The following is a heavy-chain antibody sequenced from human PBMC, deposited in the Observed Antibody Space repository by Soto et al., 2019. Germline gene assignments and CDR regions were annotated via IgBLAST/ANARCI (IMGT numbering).Heavy chain of an antibody. Sequence: QVQLVQSGGEVKKTGASVTVSCKASGYTFTNYGVTWVRQAPGQGLEWMGWISAYTDNPNYAQKFQGRVTMTIDTSTTTAYMDLRSLTSDDTAVYYCARVIPGAEAWFGPWGQGTLVTVSS. CDR1: GYTFTNYG. V-gene: IGHV1-18*01. CDR3: ARVIPGAEAWFGP. J-gene: IGHJ5*02. D-gene: IGHD2-2*01. CDR2: ISAYTDNP.